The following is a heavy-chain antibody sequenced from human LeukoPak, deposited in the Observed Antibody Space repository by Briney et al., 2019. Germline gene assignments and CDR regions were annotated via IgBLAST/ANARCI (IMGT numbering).Heavy chain of an antibody. CDR2: IYHSGST. CDR1: GGSISSSNW. CDR3: ARESPHYYDSSGYYLAGWYFDL. V-gene: IGHV4-4*02. D-gene: IGHD3-22*01. Sequence: SGTLSLTCAVSGGSISSSNWWSWVRQPPGKGLEWIGEIYHSGSTNYNPSLKSRVTISVDTSKNQFSLKLSSVAAADTAVYYCARESPHYYDSSGYYLAGWYFDLWGRGTLVTVSS. J-gene: IGHJ2*01.